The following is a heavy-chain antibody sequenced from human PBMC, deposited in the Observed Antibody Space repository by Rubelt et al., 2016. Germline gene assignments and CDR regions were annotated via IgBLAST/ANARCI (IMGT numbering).Heavy chain of an antibody. CDR1: GYTLTELS. CDR3: ATRALWFGDVDRYVDY. V-gene: IGHV1-24*01. D-gene: IGHD3-10*01. J-gene: IGHJ4*02. CDR2: FDPEDGET. Sequence: QVQLVQSGAEVKKPGASVKVSCKVSGYTLTELSMHWVRQAPGKGLEWMGGFDPEDGETIYAQKFQGRVTMTGDTSRDTAEMGVRRQRSEDTGEYYCATRALWFGDVDRYVDYCGQETRVPVSS.